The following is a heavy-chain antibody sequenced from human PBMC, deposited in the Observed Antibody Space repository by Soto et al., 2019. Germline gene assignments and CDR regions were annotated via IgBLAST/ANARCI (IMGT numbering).Heavy chain of an antibody. J-gene: IGHJ3*01. CDR1: GGSISSGGYY. V-gene: IGHV4-31*03. Sequence: QVQLQESGPGLVKPSQTLSLTCTVSGGSISSGGYYWSWIRQHPGKGLEWIGYIYYSGSTYYNPSLKSRVTIAVDTSKNHFALKLRSVTAADTAVYYCARAYGVWAFDFWGQGTMVTVSS. D-gene: IGHD2-8*01. CDR2: IYYSGST. CDR3: ARAYGVWAFDF.